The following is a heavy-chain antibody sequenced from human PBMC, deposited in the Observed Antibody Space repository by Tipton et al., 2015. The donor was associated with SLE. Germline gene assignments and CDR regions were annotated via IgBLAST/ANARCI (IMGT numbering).Heavy chain of an antibody. J-gene: IGHJ5*02. CDR1: GGSISSYY. CDR2: THTRGST. Sequence: TLSLTCKVSGGSISSYYWSWIRQTSGKRLEWIGYTHTRGSTDYNPSLKSRVTISVDTSKNQFSLKLTSVTAADTGVYYCASGGFYGSGSYYGGWFDPWGQGTLVTVSS. V-gene: IGHV4-4*08. CDR3: ASGGFYGSGSYYGGWFDP. D-gene: IGHD3-10*01.